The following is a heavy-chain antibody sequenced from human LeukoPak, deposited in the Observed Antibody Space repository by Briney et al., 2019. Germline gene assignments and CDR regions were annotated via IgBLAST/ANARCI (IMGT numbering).Heavy chain of an antibody. V-gene: IGHV4-4*07. Sequence: SETLSLTCTVSGGSISSYYWSWIRQPAGKGLEWIGRIYTSGSTNHNPSLKSRVTMSVDTSKNQFSLKLSSVTAADTAVYYCARGRSYGSGSYYFDYWGQGTLVTVSS. CDR2: IYTSGST. J-gene: IGHJ4*02. CDR1: GGSISSYY. D-gene: IGHD3-10*01. CDR3: ARGRSYGSGSYYFDY.